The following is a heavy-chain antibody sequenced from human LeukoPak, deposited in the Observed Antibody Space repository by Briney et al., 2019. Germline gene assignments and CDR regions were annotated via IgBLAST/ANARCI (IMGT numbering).Heavy chain of an antibody. CDR1: GGSISNYH. V-gene: IGHV4-4*07. D-gene: IGHD6-19*01. Sequence: SETLSLTCTVSGGSISNYHWSWIRQPAGEGLEWIGQIHTSGSTNYNPPLKSRVTMSIDTPENQLSLTIRSVTAADTAVYYCARRDISSGWSFDYWGQGTLVTVSS. CDR3: ARRDISSGWSFDY. CDR2: IHTSGST. J-gene: IGHJ4*02.